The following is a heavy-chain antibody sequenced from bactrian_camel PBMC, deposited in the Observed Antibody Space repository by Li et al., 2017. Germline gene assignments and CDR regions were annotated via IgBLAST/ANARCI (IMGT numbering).Heavy chain of an antibody. Sequence: HVQLVESGGGSVQTGGSLKLSCIVSGWPYTAACLGWFRQAPGKEREAVAHINTEVGSTSYADSVKGRFTISQDNAKDTLYLQLNSLKTEDLGMYYCAKDANYDGLSEYDYWGQGTQVTVS. CDR1: GWPYTAAC. V-gene: IGHV3S1*01. CDR2: INTEVGST. CDR3: AKDANYDGLSEYDY. D-gene: IGHD5*01. J-gene: IGHJ4*01.